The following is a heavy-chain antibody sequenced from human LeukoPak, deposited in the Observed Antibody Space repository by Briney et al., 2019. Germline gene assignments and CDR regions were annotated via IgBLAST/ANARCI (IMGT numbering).Heavy chain of an antibody. CDR1: GGSFSGYY. J-gene: IGHJ4*02. V-gene: IGHV4-34*01. CDR3: ARAPKYYYDSSGYYN. D-gene: IGHD3-22*01. Sequence: PSETLSLTCAVYGGSFSGYYWSWIRQPPGKGLEWIGEIYHSGSTNYNPSLKSRVTISVDKSKNQFSLKLSSVTAADTAVYYCARAPKYYYDSSGYYNWGQGTLVTVSS. CDR2: IYHSGST.